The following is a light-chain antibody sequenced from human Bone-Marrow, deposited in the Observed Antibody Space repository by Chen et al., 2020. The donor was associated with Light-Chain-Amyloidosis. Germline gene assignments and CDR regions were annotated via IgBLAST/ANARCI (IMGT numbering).Light chain of an antibody. V-gene: IGLV6-57*01. CDR3: QSYQGGSQGV. J-gene: IGLJ3*02. CDR1: SGSIATNY. Sequence: NFMLTQPHSVSESPGKTVIISCTRSSGSIATNYVQWYQQRPGSSPTTVIYEDDQRPSGVPDRFSGSIDRSSNSASLTISGLKTEDVADYCCQSYQGGSQGVVGGGTKLPVL. CDR2: EDD.